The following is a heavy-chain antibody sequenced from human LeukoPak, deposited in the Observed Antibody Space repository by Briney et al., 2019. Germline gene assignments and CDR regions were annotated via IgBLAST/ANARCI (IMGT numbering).Heavy chain of an antibody. D-gene: IGHD4-11*01. J-gene: IGHJ3*02. CDR1: GYTFTSYG. CDR2: ISAYNGNT. CDR3: AIRGDTVTTAFDI. Sequence: ASVKVSCKASGYTFTSYGISWVRQAPGKGLEWVGWISAYNGNTNYAQKLQGRVTMTTDTSTSTAYMELRSLRSDDPAVYYCAIRGDTVTTAFDIWGQGTMVTVSS. V-gene: IGHV1-18*01.